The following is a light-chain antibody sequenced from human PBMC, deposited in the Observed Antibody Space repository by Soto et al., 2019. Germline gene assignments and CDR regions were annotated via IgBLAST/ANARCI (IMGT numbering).Light chain of an antibody. J-gene: IGKJ3*01. Sequence: DIQMTQLTSSMSASVGDRVTITCRASQGISLWLAWYNQKPGKAPNLLIYSASTLHSGVPSRFSGSGSGTDFTLTISSLQLEDFGTYYCQQANSFPLTFGPGTKVDMK. CDR3: QQANSFPLT. CDR2: SAS. V-gene: IGKV1-12*01. CDR1: QGISLW.